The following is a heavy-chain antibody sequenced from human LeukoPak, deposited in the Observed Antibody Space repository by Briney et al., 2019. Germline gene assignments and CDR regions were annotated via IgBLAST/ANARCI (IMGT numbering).Heavy chain of an antibody. CDR3: ARARGYRSGGSCYTGVFYYYYGMDV. J-gene: IGHJ6*02. V-gene: IGHV1-46*01. CDR1: GYTFTSYY. Sequence: ASVKVSCKASGYTFTSYYMHWVRQAPGQGLEWMGIINPSGGSTSYAQKFQGRVTMTRDTSTSTVYMELSSLRSEDTAVYYCARARGYRSGGSCYTGVFYYYYGMDVWGQGTTVTVSS. D-gene: IGHD2-15*01. CDR2: INPSGGST.